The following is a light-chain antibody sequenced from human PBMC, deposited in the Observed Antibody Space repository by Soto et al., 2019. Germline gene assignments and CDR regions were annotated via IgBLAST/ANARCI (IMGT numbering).Light chain of an antibody. J-gene: IGLJ2*01. CDR2: QDS. Sequence: SYELTQPPSVSVSPGQTASITCSGDKLGDKYACWYQQKPGQSPVLVIYQDSKRPSGIPERFSGPNSGNTATLTISGTQAMDEADYYCQAWDSTHVVFGGGTKVTVL. CDR3: QAWDSTHVV. V-gene: IGLV3-1*01. CDR1: KLGDKY.